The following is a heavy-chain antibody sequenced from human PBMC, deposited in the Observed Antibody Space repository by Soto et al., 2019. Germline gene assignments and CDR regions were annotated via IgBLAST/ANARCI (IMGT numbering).Heavy chain of an antibody. CDR1: GGPISSGGYY. CDR3: ATLGPSRAFDI. Sequence: SETLSLTCTVSGGPISSGGYYWSWIRQHPGKGLDWIGYIYYSGSSYYNPTLKSRVSISVDTSKNQFSLKLSSVTAADTAVYYCATLGPSRAFDIWGQGTMVTVSS. D-gene: IGHD2-2*01. CDR2: IYYSGSS. V-gene: IGHV4-31*03. J-gene: IGHJ3*02.